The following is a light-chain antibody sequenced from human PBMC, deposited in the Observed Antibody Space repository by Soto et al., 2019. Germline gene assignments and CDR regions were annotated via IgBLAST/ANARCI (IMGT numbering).Light chain of an antibody. V-gene: IGKV1-39*01. CDR1: QSISSH. CDR3: QQSYSTPPWT. J-gene: IGKJ1*01. Sequence: DIQMTQSPSSLSASVGDTVTITCRASQSISSHLNWYQQKPGKAPNLLIYTASSLQSGVPSRFSGSGSGTDFTLTISSLQPEDFATYFCQQSYSTPPWTFGQGTKVDIK. CDR2: TAS.